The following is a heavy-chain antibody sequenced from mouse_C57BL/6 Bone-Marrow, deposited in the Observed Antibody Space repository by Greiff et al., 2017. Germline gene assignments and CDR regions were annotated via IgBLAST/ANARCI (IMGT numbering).Heavy chain of an antibody. Sequence: QVQLQQPGAELVRPGSSVKLSCKASGYTFTSYWMDWVKQRPGQGLEWIGNIYPSDSDTHYNQKFKDKATLTVDKSSSTAYMQLSSLTSEDSAVYYCARGGVYYGSSTYDYAMDYWGQGTSVTVSS. CDR3: ARGGVYYGSSTYDYAMDY. CDR2: IYPSDSDT. CDR1: GYTFTSYW. J-gene: IGHJ4*01. D-gene: IGHD1-1*01. V-gene: IGHV1-61*01.